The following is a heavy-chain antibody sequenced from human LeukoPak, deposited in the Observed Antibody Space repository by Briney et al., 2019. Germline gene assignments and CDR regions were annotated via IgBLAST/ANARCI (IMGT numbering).Heavy chain of an antibody. CDR2: TYYRSKWYN. Sequence: SQTLSLTCDISGDSVSSNNGAWNWISQSPSRGLEWLGRTYYRSKWYNDYAGSLNGRITISPDTSKNQFYLHLQSVTPEDTAVYYCARDLGNTGWYTFDYWGQGILVTVSS. CDR3: ARDLGNTGWYTFDY. J-gene: IGHJ4*02. CDR1: GDSVSSNNGA. D-gene: IGHD6-19*01. V-gene: IGHV6-1*01.